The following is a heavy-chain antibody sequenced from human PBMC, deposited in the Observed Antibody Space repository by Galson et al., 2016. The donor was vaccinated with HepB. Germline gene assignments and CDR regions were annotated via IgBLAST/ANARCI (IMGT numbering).Heavy chain of an antibody. Sequence: SVKVSCKVSGGTLTEFSIHWVRQAPGKGLEWMGGFDPEDDEQIYAQRFQGRVSMTEDTSTDTAYMGRRSLRSEDTSIYYCATRSGFGELYFDFWGQGTLVTVSS. CDR2: FDPEDDEQ. J-gene: IGHJ4*02. CDR1: GGTLTEFS. V-gene: IGHV1-24*01. D-gene: IGHD3-10*01. CDR3: ATRSGFGELYFDF.